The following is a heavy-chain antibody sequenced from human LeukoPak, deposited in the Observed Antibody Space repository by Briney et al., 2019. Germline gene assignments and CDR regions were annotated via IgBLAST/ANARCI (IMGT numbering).Heavy chain of an antibody. Sequence: PSETLSLTCTVSGGSISSSSYYCGWIRQPPGKGLEWIGSIYYSGSTYYNPSLKSRVTISVDTSKNQFSLKLSSVTAADTAVYYCARHGRIAAAVRVFDYWGQGTLVTVSS. J-gene: IGHJ4*02. CDR2: IYYSGST. D-gene: IGHD6-13*01. CDR1: GGSISSSSYY. CDR3: ARHGRIAAAVRVFDY. V-gene: IGHV4-39*01.